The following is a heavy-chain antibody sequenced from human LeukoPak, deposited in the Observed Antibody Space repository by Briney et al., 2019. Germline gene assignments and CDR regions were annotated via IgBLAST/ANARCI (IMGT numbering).Heavy chain of an antibody. D-gene: IGHD5-12*01. V-gene: IGHV3-21*04. CDR2: ITSSSSYI. CDR1: GFTFSGYS. CDR3: ARAGWLRFFDY. J-gene: IGHJ4*02. Sequence: PGGSLRLSCAASGFTFSGYSMNWVRQAPGKGLEWVSSITSSSSYIYYGDSVKGRFTISRDNAKNSLYLQMNSLRAEDTAVYYCARAGWLRFFDYWGQGTLVTVSS.